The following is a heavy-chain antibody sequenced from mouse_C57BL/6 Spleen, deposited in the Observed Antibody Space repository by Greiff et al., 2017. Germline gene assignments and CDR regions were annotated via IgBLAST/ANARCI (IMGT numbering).Heavy chain of an antibody. CDR1: GYAFSSSW. J-gene: IGHJ4*01. D-gene: IGHD4-1*01. CDR2: IYPGDGDT. V-gene: IGHV1-82*01. Sequence: VQGVESGPELVKPGASVKISCKASGYAFSSSWMNWVKQRPGKGLEWIGRIYPGDGDTNYNGKFKGKATLTADKSSSTAYMQLSSLTSEDSAVYFCARLGRGAMDYWGQGTSVTVSS. CDR3: ARLGRGAMDY.